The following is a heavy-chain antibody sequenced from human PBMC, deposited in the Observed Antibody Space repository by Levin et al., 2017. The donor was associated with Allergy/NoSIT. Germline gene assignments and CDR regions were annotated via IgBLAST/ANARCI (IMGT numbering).Heavy chain of an antibody. J-gene: IGHJ4*02. CDR1: GYSFTSYW. CDR2: IYPGDSDT. D-gene: IGHD6-13*01. CDR3: AGLVGSSWSFDY. V-gene: IGHV5-51*01. Sequence: PGGSLRLSCKGSGYSFTSYWIGWVRQMPGKGLEWMGIIYPGDSDTRYSPSFQGQVTISADKSISTAYLQWSSLKASDTALYYCAGLVGSSWSFDYWGQGTLVTVSS.